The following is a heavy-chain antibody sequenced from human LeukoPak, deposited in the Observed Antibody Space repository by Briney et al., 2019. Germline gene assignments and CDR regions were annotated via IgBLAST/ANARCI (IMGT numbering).Heavy chain of an antibody. V-gene: IGHV4-34*01. J-gene: IGHJ5*02. Sequence: SETLSLTCAVYGGSFSGYYWSWIRQPPGKGLEWIGEINHSGSTNYNPSLKSRVTISVDTSKNQFSLKLSSVTAADTAVYYCARAPPCSSTSCYRWFDPWGQGTLVTVSS. CDR1: GGSFSGYY. CDR3: ARAPPCSSTSCYRWFDP. CDR2: INHSGST. D-gene: IGHD2-2*02.